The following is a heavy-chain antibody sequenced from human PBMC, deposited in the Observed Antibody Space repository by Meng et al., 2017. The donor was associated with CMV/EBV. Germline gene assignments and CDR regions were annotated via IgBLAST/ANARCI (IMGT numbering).Heavy chain of an antibody. Sequence: GESLKISCAASGFTFSSYWMSWVRQAPGKGLEWVANIKQDGSEKYYVDSVKGRFTISRDNAKNSLYLQMNSLRAEDTAVYYCAGTSFWGCDYWGQGTLVTVSS. J-gene: IGHJ4*02. CDR2: IKQDGSEK. CDR1: GFTFSSYW. CDR3: AGTSFWGCDY. V-gene: IGHV3-7*01. D-gene: IGHD7-27*01.